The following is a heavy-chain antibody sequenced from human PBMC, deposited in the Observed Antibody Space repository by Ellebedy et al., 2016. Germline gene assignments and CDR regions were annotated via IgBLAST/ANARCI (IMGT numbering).Heavy chain of an antibody. V-gene: IGHV4-59*08. CDR1: GGSISSYY. CDR2: IYYSGST. CDR3: ARLRGIVGADGLDY. D-gene: IGHD1-26*01. J-gene: IGHJ4*02. Sequence: SETLSLXCTVPGGSISSYYWSWIRQPPGKGLEWIGYIYYSGSTNYNPSLKSRVTISVDTSKNQFSLKLSSVTAADTAVYYCARLRGIVGADGLDYWGQGTLVTVSS.